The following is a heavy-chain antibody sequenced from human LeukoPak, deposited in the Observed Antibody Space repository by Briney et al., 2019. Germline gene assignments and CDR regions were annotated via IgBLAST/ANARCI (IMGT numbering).Heavy chain of an antibody. CDR3: AKDMRVLAGALSAFDI. CDR1: GFTFSSYG. CDR2: ISYDGSNK. Sequence: GGSLRLSCAASGFTFSSYGIHWVRQAPGKGLEWVAVISYDGSNKYYADSVKGRFTISRDNSKNTLYLQMNSLRAEDTAVYYCAKDMRVLAGALSAFDIWGQGTMVTVSS. V-gene: IGHV3-30*18. D-gene: IGHD2-8*02. J-gene: IGHJ3*02.